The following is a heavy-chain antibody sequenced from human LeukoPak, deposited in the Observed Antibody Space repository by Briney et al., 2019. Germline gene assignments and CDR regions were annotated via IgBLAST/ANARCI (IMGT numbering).Heavy chain of an antibody. CDR3: ARERSSLLWFGESREAFDI. CDR2: IYYSGST. D-gene: IGHD3-10*01. J-gene: IGHJ3*02. Sequence: PSETLSLTCTVSGGSISSYYWSWIRQPPGKGLEWIGYIYYSGSTNYNPSLKSRVTISVDTSKNQFSLKLSSVTAADTAVYYCARERSSLLWFGESREAFDIWGQGTMVTVSS. V-gene: IGHV4-59*01. CDR1: GGSISSYY.